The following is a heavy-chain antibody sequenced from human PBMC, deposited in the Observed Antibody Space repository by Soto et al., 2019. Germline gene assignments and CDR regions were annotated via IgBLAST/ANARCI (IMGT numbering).Heavy chain of an antibody. J-gene: IGHJ6*02. V-gene: IGHV3-11*01. D-gene: IGHD2-2*01. CDR1: GFTFSDYY. CDR2: ISSSGSTI. CDR3: ARDIVAVGGGKYCMDG. Sequence: QVQLVESGGGLLKPGGSLRLSCAASGFTFSDYYMSWIRQAPGKGLEWVSYISSSGSTIDYAVSVKCRFTIPRDNATNALYLPMNSLRGEDTVVYCCARDIVAVGGGKYCMDGWGQGTTVTVSS.